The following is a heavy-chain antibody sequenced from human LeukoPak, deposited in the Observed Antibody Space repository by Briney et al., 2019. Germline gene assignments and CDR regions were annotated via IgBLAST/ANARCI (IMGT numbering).Heavy chain of an antibody. V-gene: IGHV1-18*01. CDR2: ISAYNGNT. Sequence: ASVKVSCKASGYTFTSYGISWVRQAPGQGLEWMGWISAYNGNTNYAQKLQGRVTMTTDTSTSTAYMELRSLRSDDTAVYYCTISSSSWYIVHLAFDIWGQGTMVTVSS. CDR3: TISSSSWYIVHLAFDI. D-gene: IGHD6-13*01. CDR1: GYTFTSYG. J-gene: IGHJ3*02.